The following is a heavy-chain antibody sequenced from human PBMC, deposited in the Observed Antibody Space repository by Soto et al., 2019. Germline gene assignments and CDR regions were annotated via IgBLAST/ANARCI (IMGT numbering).Heavy chain of an antibody. V-gene: IGHV4-59*08. D-gene: IGHD3-3*01. CDR1: GGSISSYY. CDR2: IYYSGST. CDR3: ARQQAGDYDFWSGFAFDY. J-gene: IGHJ4*02. Sequence: SETLSLTCTVSGGSISSYYWSWIRQPPGKGLEWIGYIYYSGSTNYNPSLKSRVTISVDTSKNQFSLELSSVTAADTAVYYCARQQAGDYDFWSGFAFDYWGQGTLVTVSS.